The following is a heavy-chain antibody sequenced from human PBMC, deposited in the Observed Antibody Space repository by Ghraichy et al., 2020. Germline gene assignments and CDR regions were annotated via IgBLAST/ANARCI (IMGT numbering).Heavy chain of an antibody. CDR3: AMGQKMAS. J-gene: IGHJ5*02. Sequence: GGSLRLSFAASGFTFSSFWMTWIRQAPGKGLEWVANINADGSANNSVDSVKGRFSISRDNAKNSLFLQMNSLRAEDSAIYYCAMGQKMASWGQGILVSVSS. V-gene: IGHV3-7*03. D-gene: IGHD5-24*01. CDR1: GFTFSSFW. CDR2: INADGSAN.